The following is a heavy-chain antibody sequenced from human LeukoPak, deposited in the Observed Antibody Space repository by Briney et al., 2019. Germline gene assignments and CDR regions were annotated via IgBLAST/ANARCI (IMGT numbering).Heavy chain of an antibody. V-gene: IGHV3-7*04. D-gene: IGHD3-22*01. J-gene: IGHJ4*02. CDR2: IKQDGSEK. CDR3: ARDEHQYYHASTGRFDY. Sequence: GGSLRLSCAASGFTFSFYGMSWVRQAPGKGLEWVANIKQDGSEKYYVDSVKGRFTISRDNAKKSLYLQMNSLRAEDTAVYYSARDEHQYYHASTGRFDYWGQGTLVTVSS. CDR1: GFTFSFYG.